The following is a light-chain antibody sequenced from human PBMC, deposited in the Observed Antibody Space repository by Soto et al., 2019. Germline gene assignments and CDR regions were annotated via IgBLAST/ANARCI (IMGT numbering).Light chain of an antibody. CDR1: QSVRSN. CDR3: QQYGSSPT. Sequence: IVMTQSPASLSASPVESATLSCRASQSVRSNLAWYQQTPGPPPRLLVYGASTRATGPPARFSGSGSGTDFTLTISPLEPEDFAVYYCQQYGSSPTFGEGTRLEI. CDR2: GAS. V-gene: IGKV3-15*01. J-gene: IGKJ5*01.